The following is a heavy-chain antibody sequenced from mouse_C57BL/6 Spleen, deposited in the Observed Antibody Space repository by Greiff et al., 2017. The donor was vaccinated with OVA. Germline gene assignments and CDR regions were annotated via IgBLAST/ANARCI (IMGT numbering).Heavy chain of an antibody. CDR3: ASGGSSCDWGVYYWV. Sequence: EVQLQQSVAELVRPGASVKLSCTASGFNIKNTYMHWVKQRPEKGLEWIGRIDPANGNTKYAPKFKGKATITADTSSNTAYLQLSSLTSEDTAIYYCASGGSSCDWGVYYWVWGTGTTVTVAS. CDR2: IDPANGNT. CDR1: GFNIKNTY. J-gene: IGHJ1*03. D-gene: IGHD1-1*01. V-gene: IGHV14-3*01.